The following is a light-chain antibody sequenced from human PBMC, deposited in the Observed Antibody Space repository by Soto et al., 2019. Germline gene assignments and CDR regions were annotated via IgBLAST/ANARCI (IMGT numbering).Light chain of an antibody. CDR1: QGISSY. V-gene: IGKV1-9*01. Sequence: QLTQSPSSLSASVGDRVTITCRASQGISSYLAWYQQKPGKAPKLLIYAASTLQSGVPSRFSGSGSGTDFTLTISSLQPEDSATYYCQQLNSYPPFTFGPGTKVHIK. CDR3: QQLNSYPPFT. J-gene: IGKJ3*01. CDR2: AAS.